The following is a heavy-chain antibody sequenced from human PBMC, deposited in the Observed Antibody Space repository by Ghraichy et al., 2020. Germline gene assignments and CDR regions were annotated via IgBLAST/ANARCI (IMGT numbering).Heavy chain of an antibody. CDR1: GGPISSSSYY. D-gene: IGHD3-3*01. Sequence: SETLSLTCTVSGGPISSSSYYWGWIRQPPGKGLEWIGSIYYSGSTYYNPSLKSRVTISVDTSKNQFSLKLSSVTAADTAVYYCARHGSDYDFWSGHLSHPLSYFDYWGQGTLVTVSS. CDR3: ARHGSDYDFWSGHLSHPLSYFDY. V-gene: IGHV4-39*01. J-gene: IGHJ4*02. CDR2: IYYSGST.